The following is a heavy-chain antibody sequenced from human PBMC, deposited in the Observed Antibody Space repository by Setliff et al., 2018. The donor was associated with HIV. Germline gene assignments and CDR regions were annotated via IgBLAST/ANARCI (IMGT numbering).Heavy chain of an antibody. Sequence: GSLRLSCVASGFTFNNAWMNWVRQAPGKGLEWVGRIKTKTQRGTTDYAAPAKGRFIISRDDSKNTLYLQMNSLRSEDTAVYYCVTGVGTSSVDYWGQGTMVTVSS. D-gene: IGHD3-22*01. J-gene: IGHJ4*02. CDR1: GFTFNNAW. CDR2: IKTKTQRGTT. V-gene: IGHV3-15*01. CDR3: VTGVGTSSVDY.